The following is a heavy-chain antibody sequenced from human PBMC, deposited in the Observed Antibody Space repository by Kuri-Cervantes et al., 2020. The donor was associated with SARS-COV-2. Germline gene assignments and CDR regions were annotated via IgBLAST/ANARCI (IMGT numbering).Heavy chain of an antibody. J-gene: IGHJ4*02. CDR2: IFPIFGTM. CDR3: ARDRVSGLYYFDS. CDR1: GGTSSSYT. Sequence: GGSLRLSCKASGGTSSSYTINWVRQAPGQGLEWMGTIFPIFGTMTYAQKFQGRVTITADMSTSTAYLDLTSLRSEDTAVYYCARDRVSGLYYFDSWGQGTLVTVSS. D-gene: IGHD3/OR15-3a*01. V-gene: IGHV1-69*08.